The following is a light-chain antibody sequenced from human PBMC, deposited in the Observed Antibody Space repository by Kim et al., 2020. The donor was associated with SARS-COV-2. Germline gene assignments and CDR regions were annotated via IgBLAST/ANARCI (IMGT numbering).Light chain of an antibody. CDR1: QSVSSNY. J-gene: IGKJ2*01. CDR2: GAS. CDR3: QQYGSTLYT. V-gene: IGKV3-20*01. Sequence: LSPGERATLSCRASQSVSSNYLAWYQQKPGQAPRLLIYGASSRATGIPDRFTGSGSGTDFTLTISRLEPEDVAVYYCQQYGSTLYTFGQGTKLEI.